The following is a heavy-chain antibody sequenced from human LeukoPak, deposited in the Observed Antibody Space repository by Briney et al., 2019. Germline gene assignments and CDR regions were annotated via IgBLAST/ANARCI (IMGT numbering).Heavy chain of an antibody. D-gene: IGHD1-14*01. CDR3: ARDRNQENWYFDL. Sequence: SVKVSCKASGGTFSSYAISWVRQAPGQGLEWMGRIIPILGIANYAQKFQGRVTITADKSTSTAYMELSSLRSEDTAVYYCARDRNQENWYFDLWGRGTLVTVSS. CDR1: GGTFSSYA. CDR2: IIPILGIA. J-gene: IGHJ2*01. V-gene: IGHV1-69*04.